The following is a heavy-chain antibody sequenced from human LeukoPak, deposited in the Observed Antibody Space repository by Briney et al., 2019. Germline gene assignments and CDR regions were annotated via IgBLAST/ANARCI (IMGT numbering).Heavy chain of an antibody. CDR2: IYTSGST. Sequence: SETLSLTCTVSGGSISSGSYYWSWIRQPPRKGLDWIGRIYTSGSTNYNPSLKSRVTISVDTSKNQSSLKLSSVTAADTAVYYCARERPFTSCIDYWGQGTLVTVSS. CDR3: ARERPFTSCIDY. V-gene: IGHV4-61*02. J-gene: IGHJ4*02. D-gene: IGHD2-2*01. CDR1: GGSISSGSYY.